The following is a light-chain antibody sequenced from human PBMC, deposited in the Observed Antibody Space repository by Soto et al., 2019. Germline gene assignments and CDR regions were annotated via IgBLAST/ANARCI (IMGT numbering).Light chain of an antibody. Sequence: DIQMTQSPSSLSASVGDRVTITCRASQSIISYLSWYQQKPGKAPKLLIYAATTLPSGVPSRFSGSGSGTDFTLTISSLQPEDSATYYCQQSYDILSFGGGTKVDIK. V-gene: IGKV1-39*01. CDR2: AAT. J-gene: IGKJ4*01. CDR3: QQSYDILS. CDR1: QSIISY.